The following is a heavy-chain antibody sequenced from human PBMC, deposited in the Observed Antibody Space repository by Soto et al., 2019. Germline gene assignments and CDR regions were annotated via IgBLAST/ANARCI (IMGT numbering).Heavy chain of an antibody. D-gene: IGHD3-16*01. Sequence: EVQLVESGGGLVQPGGSLRLSCEVSGFTFSIHAMNWVRQAPGKGLEWVAYIHGTRSIIYYADSVKGRFTISRDNAKYSLFLQMDSLRDEDTAVYYCARDARNADYDYWGQGTLVTVSS. CDR3: ARDARNADYDY. CDR2: IHGTRSII. J-gene: IGHJ4*02. V-gene: IGHV3-48*02. CDR1: GFTFSIHA.